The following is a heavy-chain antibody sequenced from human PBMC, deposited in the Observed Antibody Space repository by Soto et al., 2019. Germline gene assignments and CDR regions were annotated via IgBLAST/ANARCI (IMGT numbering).Heavy chain of an antibody. D-gene: IGHD4-17*01. Sequence: QVQLQQWGAGLLKPSETLSLTCAVYGESFSGYYWSWIRQPPGKGLEWIGEINHSGSTNCNPSLRSRVTISVDTSKNQFSLKLTSVTAADTAVYYCARRPVTIDYWGQGTLVTVSS. V-gene: IGHV4-34*02. CDR1: GESFSGYY. CDR2: INHSGST. J-gene: IGHJ4*02. CDR3: ARRPVTIDY.